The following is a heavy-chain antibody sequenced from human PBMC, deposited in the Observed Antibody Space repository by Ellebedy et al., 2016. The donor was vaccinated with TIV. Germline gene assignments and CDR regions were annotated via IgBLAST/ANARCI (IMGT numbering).Heavy chain of an antibody. Sequence: AASVKVSCKVSGYTLTELSMHWVRQAPGKGLEWMGGFNPDDGETIYAQKFQGRVTMTRDTSTSTAYMELRSLRSDDTAVYFCARVQDFWSGYYVIRYYYYYGMDVWGQGTTVTVSS. D-gene: IGHD3-3*01. CDR3: ARVQDFWSGYYVIRYYYYYGMDV. CDR1: GYTLTELS. J-gene: IGHJ6*02. CDR2: FNPDDGET. V-gene: IGHV1-24*01.